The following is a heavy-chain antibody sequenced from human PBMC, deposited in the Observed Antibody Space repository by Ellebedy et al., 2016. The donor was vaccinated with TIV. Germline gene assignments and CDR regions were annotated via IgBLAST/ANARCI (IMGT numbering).Heavy chain of an antibody. CDR3: ARRFDGYNPSDY. CDR2: ISGSGGST. V-gene: IGHV3-23*01. J-gene: IGHJ4*02. D-gene: IGHD5-24*01. CDR1: GFTFSSYA. Sequence: GGSLRLXXAASGFTFSSYAMSWVRQAPGKGLEWVSAISGSGGSTYYADSVKGRFTISRDNAKNSLYLQMNSLRAEDTAVYYCARRFDGYNPSDYWGQGTLVTVSS.